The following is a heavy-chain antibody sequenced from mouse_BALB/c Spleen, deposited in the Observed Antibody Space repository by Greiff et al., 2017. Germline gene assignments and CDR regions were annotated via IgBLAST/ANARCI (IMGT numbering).Heavy chain of an antibody. D-gene: IGHD2-3*01. CDR2: IAPGSGST. Sequence: DLVKPGASVKLSCKASGYTFTSYWINWIKQRPGQGLEWIGRIAPGSGSTYYNEMFKGKATLTVDTSSSTAYIQLSSLSSEDSAVYFCARSGLLRYFDYWGQGTTLTVSS. V-gene: IGHV1S41*01. J-gene: IGHJ2*01. CDR3: ARSGLLRYFDY. CDR1: GYTFTSYW.